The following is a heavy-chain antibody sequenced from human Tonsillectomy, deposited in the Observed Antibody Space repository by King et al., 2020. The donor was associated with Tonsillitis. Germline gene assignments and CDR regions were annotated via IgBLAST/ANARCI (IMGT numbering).Heavy chain of an antibody. J-gene: IGHJ3*02. D-gene: IGHD3-22*01. V-gene: IGHV3-66*01. CDR2: IYSGGST. CDR1: GFTVSSNY. Sequence: VQLVESGGGLVQPGGSLRLSCAASGFTVSSNYMSWVRQAPGKGLEWVSVIYSGGSTYYADSVKGRFTISRDNSKNTLYLQMNSLRAEDTAVYYCARDGYYDSSGYGDDAFDIWGLGTMVTVSS. CDR3: ARDGYYDSSGYGDDAFDI.